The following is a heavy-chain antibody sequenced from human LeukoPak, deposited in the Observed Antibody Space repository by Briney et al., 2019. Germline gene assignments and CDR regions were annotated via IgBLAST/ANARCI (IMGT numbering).Heavy chain of an antibody. J-gene: IGHJ5*02. CDR1: GFTVSSNY. CDR2: IYSGGST. V-gene: IGHV3-53*01. D-gene: IGHD6-13*01. Sequence: GGSLRLSCAASGFTVSSNYMSWVRQAPGKGLEWVSVIYSGGSTYYADSVKGRFPISRDNSKNTLYLQMNSLRAEDTAVYYCARSDPYSSSWNRWGQGTLVTVSS. CDR3: ARSDPYSSSWNR.